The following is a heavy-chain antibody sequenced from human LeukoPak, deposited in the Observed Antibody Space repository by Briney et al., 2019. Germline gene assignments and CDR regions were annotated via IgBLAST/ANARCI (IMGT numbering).Heavy chain of an antibody. CDR2: IYYSGST. CDR1: GGSISSGGYY. CDR3: ARAVRLGDLSLAY. J-gene: IGHJ4*02. Sequence: SETLSLTCTVSGGSISSGGYYWSWIRQHPGKGLEWIGYIYYSGSTYYNSSLKSRVTISVGTSKNQFSLKLSSVTGADTAVYYCARAVRLGDLSLAYGGEGTLVTVSS. D-gene: IGHD3-16*02. V-gene: IGHV4-31*03.